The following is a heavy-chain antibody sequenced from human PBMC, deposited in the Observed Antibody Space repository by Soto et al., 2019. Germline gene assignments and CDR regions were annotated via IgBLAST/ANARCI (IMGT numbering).Heavy chain of an antibody. V-gene: IGHV4-59*08. J-gene: IGHJ6*02. CDR2: SYYSGSA. CDR3: ARHPYYYYGMDV. CDR1: GGSISSCD. Sequence: QVQLQESGPGLVKPSETLSLTCTVSGGSISSCDWSWIRHPPGKGLEWIGYSYYSGSANYNHSLTSRVTLSVDTSKSQFSLKLSSVTAADTAVYDCARHPYYYYGMDVWGQGTTVTVSS.